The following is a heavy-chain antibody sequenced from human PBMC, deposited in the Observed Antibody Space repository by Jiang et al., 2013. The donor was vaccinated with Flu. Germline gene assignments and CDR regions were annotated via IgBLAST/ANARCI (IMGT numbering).Heavy chain of an antibody. CDR1: GFTFSSYG. Sequence: VQLLESGGGVVQPGGSLRLSCAASGFTFSSYGMHWVRQAPGKGLEWVAFIRYDGSNKYYADSVKGRFTISRDNSKNTLYLQMNSLRAEDTAVYYCDETDSVGVLRPXGVFDYVGPGNPGPPSP. CDR3: DETDSVGVLRPXGVFDY. V-gene: IGHV3-30*02. CDR2: IRYDGSNK. D-gene: IGHD4/OR15-4a*01. J-gene: IGHJ4*02.